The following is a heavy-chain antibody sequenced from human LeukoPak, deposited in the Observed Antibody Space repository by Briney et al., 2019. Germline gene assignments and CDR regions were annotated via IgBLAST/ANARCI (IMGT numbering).Heavy chain of an antibody. J-gene: IGHJ6*02. Sequence: SETLSLTCAVYGGSFSGYYWSWIRQPPGKGLEWIGEINHSGSTNYNPSLKSRVTISVDTSKNQFSLKLSSVTAADTAVYYRARVTYYYYGMDVWGQGTTVTVSS. CDR3: ARVTYYYYGMDV. CDR2: INHSGST. V-gene: IGHV4-34*01. CDR1: GGSFSGYY.